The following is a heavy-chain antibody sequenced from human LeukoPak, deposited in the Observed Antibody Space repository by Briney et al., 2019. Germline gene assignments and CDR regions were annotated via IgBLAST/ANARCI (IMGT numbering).Heavy chain of an antibody. J-gene: IGHJ6*03. V-gene: IGHV3-30-3*01. CDR3: ARGIAARPFYYMDV. Sequence: GGSLRLSCAASGFTFSSYAMHWVRQAPGKGLEWVAVISYDGSNKYYADSVKGRFTISRDNSKNTLYLQMNSLRAEDTAVYYCARGIAARPFYYMDVWGKGTTVTVSS. D-gene: IGHD6-6*01. CDR2: ISYDGSNK. CDR1: GFTFSSYA.